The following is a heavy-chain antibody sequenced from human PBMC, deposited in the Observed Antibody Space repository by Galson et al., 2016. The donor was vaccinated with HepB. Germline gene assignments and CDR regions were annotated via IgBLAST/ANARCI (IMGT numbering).Heavy chain of an antibody. CDR3: AKGTTLQVHFGYFDH. CDR2: ISYDGSSK. Sequence: SLRLSCAASGFTFSSYGMHWVRQAPGKGLEWVAVISYDGSSKYYADSVKGRFTISKDNSRNTLYLQMNSLRVEDTAVYYCAKGTTLQVHFGYFDHWGQGTLVTVSS. V-gene: IGHV3-30*18. J-gene: IGHJ4*02. D-gene: IGHD1/OR15-1a*01. CDR1: GFTFSSYG.